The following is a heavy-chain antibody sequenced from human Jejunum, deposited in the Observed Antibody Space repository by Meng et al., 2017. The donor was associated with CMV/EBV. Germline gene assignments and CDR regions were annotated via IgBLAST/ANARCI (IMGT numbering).Heavy chain of an antibody. CDR1: GGSISSGGYY. CDR2: IHSSGST. V-gene: IGHV4-31*03. D-gene: IGHD3-10*01. Sequence: QGQPQEPGPGLVKPSQTLSLPCTVSGGSISSGGYYWSWIRQHPGKGLEWIGYIHSSGSTYYNPSLRSRLTISVDTSKNQFSLKLSSVTAADTAVYYCARASYGSGSPLGESWFDPWGQGTLVTVSS. CDR3: ARASYGSGSPLGESWFDP. J-gene: IGHJ5*02.